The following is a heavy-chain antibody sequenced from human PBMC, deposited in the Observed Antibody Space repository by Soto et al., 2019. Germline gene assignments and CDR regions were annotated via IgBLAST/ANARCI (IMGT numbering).Heavy chain of an antibody. CDR2: ISSSSSYI. D-gene: IGHD3-22*01. V-gene: IGHV3-21*01. J-gene: IGHJ6*02. CDR3: ARGQYYDSSGYYYDYYYGMDV. CDR1: GFTFSSYS. Sequence: EVQLVESGGGLVKPGGSLRLSCAASGFTFSSYSMNWVRQAPGKGLEWVSSISSSSSYIYYADSVKGRFTISRENAKNSLYLQMNSLRAEDTAVYYCARGQYYDSSGYYYDYYYGMDVWGQGTTVTVSS.